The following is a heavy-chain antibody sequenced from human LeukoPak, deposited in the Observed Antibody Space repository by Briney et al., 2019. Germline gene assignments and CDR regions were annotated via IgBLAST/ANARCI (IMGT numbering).Heavy chain of an antibody. V-gene: IGHV4-30-4*01. J-gene: IGHJ3*02. CDR3: ARPRDSGTYDAFDI. CDR2: IFYTGNT. Sequence: PSETLSLTCTVSGGSISSGDYYWTWIRQPPGKGLEWIGYIFYTGNTYYNPSLKSRVTISVDTSKNQFSLKLSSVTAADTAVYYCARPRDSGTYDAFDIWGQGTMVTVSS. D-gene: IGHD1-7*01. CDR1: GGSISSGDYY.